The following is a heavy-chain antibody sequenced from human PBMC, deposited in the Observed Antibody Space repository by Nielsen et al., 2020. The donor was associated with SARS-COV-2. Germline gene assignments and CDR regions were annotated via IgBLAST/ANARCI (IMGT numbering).Heavy chain of an antibody. V-gene: IGHV3-23*01. Sequence: GESLKISCAASGFSFRSYAMSWVRQAPGKGLEWVSGTSGNGVYTYYADSVKGRFTISRDNSKNTLYLQMNSLRAEDTAVYYCARESAPPPGIYYYMDVWGKGTTVTVSS. D-gene: IGHD6-13*01. CDR1: GFSFRSYA. CDR2: TSGNGVYT. J-gene: IGHJ6*03. CDR3: ARESAPPPGIYYYMDV.